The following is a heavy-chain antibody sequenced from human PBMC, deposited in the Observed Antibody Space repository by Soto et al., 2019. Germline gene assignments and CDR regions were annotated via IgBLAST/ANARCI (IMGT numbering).Heavy chain of an antibody. CDR3: AKDFGDYATLGGYPTFGH. J-gene: IGHJ4*02. CDR2: VSRSGDNT. Sequence: EVQLLESGGGLVQPGGSLRLSCAASGFTFSSFAMSWVRQAPGEGLEWVSAVSRSGDNTYYADSVKGRFAISRDNSKNSLFQHMNSLRAEDTDLYYCAKDFGDYATLGGYPTFGHWGQGTLVTVSS. V-gene: IGHV3-23*01. CDR1: GFTFSSFA. D-gene: IGHD3-9*01.